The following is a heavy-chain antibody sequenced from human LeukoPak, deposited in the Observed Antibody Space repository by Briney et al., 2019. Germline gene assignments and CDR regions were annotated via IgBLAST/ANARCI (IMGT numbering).Heavy chain of an antibody. CDR2: IKQDGSEK. Sequence: GGSLRLSCAASGFTFSSYWMSWVRQAPGKGLEWVANIKQDGSEKYYVDSVKGRFTISRDNAKNSLYLQMNGLRAEDTAVYYCARDLRDSSGYYYFDYWGQGTLVTVSS. V-gene: IGHV3-7*01. CDR3: ARDLRDSSGYYYFDY. J-gene: IGHJ4*02. CDR1: GFTFSSYW. D-gene: IGHD3-22*01.